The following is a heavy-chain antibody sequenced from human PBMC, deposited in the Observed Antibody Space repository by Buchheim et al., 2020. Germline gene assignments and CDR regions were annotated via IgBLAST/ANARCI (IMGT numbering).Heavy chain of an antibody. V-gene: IGHV4-4*02. J-gene: IGHJ5*02. CDR2: IYHTGDT. CDR3: ARDLTYYYDSSGYKGDPHWFDP. CDR1: GDSVSNDNW. D-gene: IGHD3-22*01. Sequence: QVQMQESGPGLVKPSGTLSLTCTVSGDSVSNDNWWSWIRQSPEKGLEWIGEIYHTGDTNYNPSLKSRVTISVDTSKNQFSLKLSSVTAADTAVYYCARDLTYYYDSSGYKGDPHWFDPWGQGTL.